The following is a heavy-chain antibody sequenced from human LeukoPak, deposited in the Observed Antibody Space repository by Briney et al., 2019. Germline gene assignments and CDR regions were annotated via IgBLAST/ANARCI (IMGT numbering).Heavy chain of an antibody. CDR1: GLTFSSYW. CDR2: IKQDASEK. J-gene: IGHJ6*03. D-gene: IGHD3-22*01. V-gene: IGHV3-7*01. Sequence: GGSLRLACAPSGLTFSSYWMSCVRQAPGKGRELVVNIKQDASEKSYVDCVEAPFTIARDNANNSLYLQMNGLRAEDTAVYYCARAPRGSGYYSYYYYMDVWGKGTTVTVSS. CDR3: ARAPRGSGYYSYYYYMDV.